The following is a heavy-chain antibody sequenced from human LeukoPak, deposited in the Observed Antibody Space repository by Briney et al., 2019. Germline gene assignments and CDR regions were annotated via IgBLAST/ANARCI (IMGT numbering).Heavy chain of an antibody. J-gene: IGHJ4*02. D-gene: IGHD5-18*01. Sequence: PGGSLRLSCAASGFTFDDYAMHWVRQAPGKGLEWVSLISGDGGSTYYADSVKGRFTISRDNSKNSLYLQMNSLRTEDTALYYCAKDGIGGYSYGWTDYWGQGTLVTVSS. V-gene: IGHV3-43*02. CDR3: AKDGIGGYSYGWTDY. CDR2: ISGDGGST. CDR1: GFTFDDYA.